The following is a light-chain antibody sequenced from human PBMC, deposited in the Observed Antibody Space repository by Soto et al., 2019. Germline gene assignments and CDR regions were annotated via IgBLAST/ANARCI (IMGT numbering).Light chain of an antibody. Sequence: EIVLTQSPGTLSLSPGERVTLSCRAGQSVTSSYLAWYQQKPGQAPRLLIYDASSRATGIPDSVSGSGSGTDFTLTISRLELEDFAVYYCQQYGSSLLTFGGGTKVEIK. CDR3: QQYGSSLLT. V-gene: IGKV3-20*01. CDR2: DAS. CDR1: QSVTSSY. J-gene: IGKJ4*01.